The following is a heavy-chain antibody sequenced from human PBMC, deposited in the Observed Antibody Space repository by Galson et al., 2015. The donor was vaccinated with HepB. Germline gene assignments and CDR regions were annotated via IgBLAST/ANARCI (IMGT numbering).Heavy chain of an antibody. D-gene: IGHD5-18*01. CDR3: AKDQLGYHAFDI. CDR1: GFTFSSYG. Sequence: SLRLSCAASGFTFSSYGMHWVRQAPGKGLEWVAFIRYDGSNKYYADSVKGRFTISRDNSTNTLYLQMNSLRAEDTAVYYCAKDQLGYHAFDIWGQGTMVTVSS. CDR2: IRYDGSNK. J-gene: IGHJ3*02. V-gene: IGHV3-30*02.